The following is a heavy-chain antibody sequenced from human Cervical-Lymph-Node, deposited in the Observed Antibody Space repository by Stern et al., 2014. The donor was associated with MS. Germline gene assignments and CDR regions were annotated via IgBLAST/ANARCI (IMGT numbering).Heavy chain of an antibody. V-gene: IGHV3-53*01. CDR2: IYTDDST. CDR3: ARAIFGVNTAAMAPDAFDT. J-gene: IGHJ3*02. D-gene: IGHD3-3*01. Sequence: VQLVQSGGGLIQPGGSLRLSCAAPGFTVSNNYMSWVRQAPGKGLEWVSLIYTDDSTYYAGSVNGRFTISRYSSKNKLFLQMNSLRAEDTAVYYCARAIFGVNTAAMAPDAFDTWGQGTMVTVSS. CDR1: GFTVSNNY.